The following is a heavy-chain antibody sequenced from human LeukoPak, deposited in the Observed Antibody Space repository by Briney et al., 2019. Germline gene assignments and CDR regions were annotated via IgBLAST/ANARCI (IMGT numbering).Heavy chain of an antibody. J-gene: IGHJ4*02. V-gene: IGHV3-7*03. Sequence: PGGSLRLSCAASGFTFNNYWMSWVRQAPGKGLEWVANIKPDENEKFYEDSVKGRFTISRDNAKNSLYLQMNSLRAEDTALYYCTRSPDGFDYWGQGTLVTVSS. D-gene: IGHD1-14*01. CDR3: TRSPDGFDY. CDR1: GFTFNNYW. CDR2: IKPDENEK.